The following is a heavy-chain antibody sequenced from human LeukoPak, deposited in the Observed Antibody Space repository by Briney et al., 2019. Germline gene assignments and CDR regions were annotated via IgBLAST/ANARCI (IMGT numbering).Heavy chain of an antibody. CDR1: GFTFSNYG. J-gene: IGHJ1*01. D-gene: IGHD3-22*01. CDR3: ARGDFYDSSGYSQYFQH. CDR2: IWYDGSNK. V-gene: IGHV3-33*01. Sequence: GRSLRLSCAASGFTFSNYGMHWVRQAPGKGLEWVAVIWYDGSNKYYADSVKGRFTISRDNSKNTLYLQMNSLRAEDTAVYYCARGDFYDSSGYSQYFQHWGQGTLVTVSS.